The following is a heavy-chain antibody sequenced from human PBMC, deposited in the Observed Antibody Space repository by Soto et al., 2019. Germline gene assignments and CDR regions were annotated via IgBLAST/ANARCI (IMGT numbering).Heavy chain of an antibody. Sequence: GGSLRLSCAASGFTFSSFAMSWVRQAPGKGLEWVSGISGSGGTTYYADSVKGRFTISRDKSKNTLYLQMNSLRAEDTAVYYCASGPYSSGWYGWFDPWGQGTLVTVSS. CDR1: GFTFSSFA. V-gene: IGHV3-23*01. CDR3: ASGPYSSGWYGWFDP. D-gene: IGHD6-19*01. CDR2: ISGSGGTT. J-gene: IGHJ5*02.